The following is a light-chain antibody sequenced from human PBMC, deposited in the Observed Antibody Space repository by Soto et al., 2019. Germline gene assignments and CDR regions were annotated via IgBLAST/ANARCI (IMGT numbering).Light chain of an antibody. CDR3: QQYNNWPPVYT. CDR2: DAS. CDR1: QSVSSK. V-gene: IGKV3D-15*01. Sequence: EIVMTQSPATLSVSPGERATLSCRASQSVSSKLAWYQQKPGQAPRLPIYDASTRATGIPGRFSGSGSGTEFTLTISSLQFEDFAVYYCQQYNNWPPVYTFGQGTKLEIK. J-gene: IGKJ2*01.